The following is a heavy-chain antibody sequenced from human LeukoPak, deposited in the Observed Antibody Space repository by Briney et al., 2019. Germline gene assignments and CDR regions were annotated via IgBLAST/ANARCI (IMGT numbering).Heavy chain of an antibody. D-gene: IGHD6-19*01. CDR2: ISSSSTYI. Sequence: GGSLRLFCAASGFTFSSYSMNWVRQAPGKGLEWVSSISSSSTYIYYADSVKGRFTISRDNAKNSLYLQMNSLRAEDTAVYYCARDLRSSGWYYFDYWGQGTLVTVSS. CDR3: ARDLRSSGWYYFDY. CDR1: GFTFSSYS. J-gene: IGHJ4*02. V-gene: IGHV3-21*01.